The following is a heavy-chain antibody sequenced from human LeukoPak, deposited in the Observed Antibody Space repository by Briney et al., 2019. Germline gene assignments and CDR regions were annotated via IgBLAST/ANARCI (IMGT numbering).Heavy chain of an antibody. CDR2: ISGSGGST. J-gene: IGHJ3*02. D-gene: IGHD2-8*02. V-gene: IGHV3-23*01. CDR1: GFTFSSYA. Sequence: GGSLRLSCAASGFTFSSYAMSWVRQAPGKGLEWVSAISGSGGSTYYADSVKGRFTISRDNSKNTLYLQMNSLRAEDTAVYYCAKGSCTGGVCYGPEAFDIWGQGTMVTVSS. CDR3: AKGSCTGGVCYGPEAFDI.